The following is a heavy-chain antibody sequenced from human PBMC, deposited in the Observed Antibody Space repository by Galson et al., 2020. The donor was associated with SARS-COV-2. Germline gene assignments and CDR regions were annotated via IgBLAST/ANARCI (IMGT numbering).Heavy chain of an antibody. CDR3: ARVPYEITFGGVIGPYFDY. D-gene: IGHD3-16*02. J-gene: IGHJ4*02. CDR1: GGTFSSYA. Sequence: LVKVSCKASGGTFSSYAISWVRQAPGQGLEWMGGIIPIFGTANYAQKFQGRVTITADESTSTAYMELSSLRSEDTAVYYCARVPYEITFGGVIGPYFDYWGQGTLVTVSS. CDR2: IIPIFGTA. V-gene: IGHV1-69*13.